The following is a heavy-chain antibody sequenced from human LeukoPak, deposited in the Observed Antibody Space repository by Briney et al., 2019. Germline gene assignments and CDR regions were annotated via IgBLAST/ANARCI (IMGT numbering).Heavy chain of an antibody. V-gene: IGHV1-69*01. Sequence: GASVKVSCKASGGTFSSYAISWVRHAPGQGLEWMGGIIPIFGTANYAQKFQGRVTITADESTSTAYMELSSLRSEDTAVYYCARDSGGVRRGGAFDIWGQGTMVTVSS. J-gene: IGHJ3*02. CDR3: ARDSGGVRRGGAFDI. CDR1: GGTFSSYA. D-gene: IGHD3-10*01. CDR2: IIPIFGTA.